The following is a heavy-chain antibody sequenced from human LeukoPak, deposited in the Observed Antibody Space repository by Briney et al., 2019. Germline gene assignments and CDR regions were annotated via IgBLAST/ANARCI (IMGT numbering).Heavy chain of an antibody. J-gene: IGHJ3*02. CDR3: ARPGIAARFPFDAFDI. CDR1: GGSISSSGYY. Sequence: SETLSLTCTVSGGSISSSGYYWGWIRQPPGKGLEWIGSIYYSGSTYYNPSLKSRVTISVDTSKNQFSLKLSSVTATDTAVYYRARPGIAARFPFDAFDIWGQGTMVTVSS. V-gene: IGHV4-39*01. CDR2: IYYSGST. D-gene: IGHD6-6*01.